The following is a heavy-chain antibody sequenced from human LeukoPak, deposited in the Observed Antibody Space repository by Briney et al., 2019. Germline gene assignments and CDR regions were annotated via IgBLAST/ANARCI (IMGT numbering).Heavy chain of an antibody. V-gene: IGHV4-30-4*01. CDR1: GGSISSGDYY. D-gene: IGHD4-17*01. CDR3: ARDRATVTTYNYYYGMDV. CDR2: IYYSGST. J-gene: IGHJ6*02. Sequence: PSETLSLTCTVSGGSISSGDYYWSWIRQPPGKGLEWIGYIYYSGSTYYNPSLKSQVTISVDTSKNQFSLKLSSVTAADTAVYYCARDRATVTTYNYYYGMDVWGQGTTVTVSS.